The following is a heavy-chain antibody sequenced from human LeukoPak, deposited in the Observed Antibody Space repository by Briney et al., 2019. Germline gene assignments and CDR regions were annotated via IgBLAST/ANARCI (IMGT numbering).Heavy chain of an antibody. V-gene: IGHV3-30*04. D-gene: IGHD3-10*01. CDR2: ISYDGNIK. CDR1: GFSFSNYA. Sequence: GGSLRLSCAASGFSFSNYAIHWVRQALGKGLEWVAVISYDGNIKYYADSVMRRFTISRDNSKNTLYLQMNSLRADDTALYYCTRERCYGSGICDGFDIWGQGTMVTVSS. CDR3: TRERCYGSGICDGFDI. J-gene: IGHJ3*02.